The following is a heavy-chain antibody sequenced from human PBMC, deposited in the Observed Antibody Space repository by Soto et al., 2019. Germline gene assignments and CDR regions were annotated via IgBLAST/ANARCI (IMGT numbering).Heavy chain of an antibody. V-gene: IGHV5-10-1*01. CDR1: GYSFTSYW. J-gene: IGHJ6*02. CDR2: IDPSDSYT. Sequence: AGESLKISCKGSGYSFTSYWISWVRQMPGKGLEWMGRIDPSDSYTNYSPSFQGHVTISADRSISTAYLQWSSLKASDTAMYYCARQQQLPYYYYGMDAWGQGXTVTVSS. CDR3: ARQQQLPYYYYGMDA. D-gene: IGHD6-13*01.